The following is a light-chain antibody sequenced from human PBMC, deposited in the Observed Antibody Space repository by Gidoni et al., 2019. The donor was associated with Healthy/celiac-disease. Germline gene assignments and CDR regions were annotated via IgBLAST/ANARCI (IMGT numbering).Light chain of an antibody. J-gene: IGKJ2*01. V-gene: IGKV3-20*01. CDR2: GAS. CDR1: QSVSSSY. Sequence: DIVLTQSPGTLSLSPGERATLSCRASQSVSSSYLAWYQQKHGQAPRLLIYGASSRATGIPDRFSGSGSGTDFTLTISRLEPEDFAVYYCQQYGSSPYTFGQGTKLEIK. CDR3: QQYGSSPYT.